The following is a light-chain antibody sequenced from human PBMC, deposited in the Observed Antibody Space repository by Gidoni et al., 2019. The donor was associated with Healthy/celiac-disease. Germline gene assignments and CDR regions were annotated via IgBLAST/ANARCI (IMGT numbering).Light chain of an antibody. V-gene: IGKV3-20*01. CDR2: GAS. Sequence: ELVLTQSPGTLSLSPGERATLDCRSSQSVSSSYLSWYQQKPGHAPRLLIYGASSRATGIPDRFSGSGSGTDFTLTISRLEPEDFAVYDCQQYGSSSWTFGQGTKVEIK. CDR1: QSVSSSY. J-gene: IGKJ1*01. CDR3: QQYGSSSWT.